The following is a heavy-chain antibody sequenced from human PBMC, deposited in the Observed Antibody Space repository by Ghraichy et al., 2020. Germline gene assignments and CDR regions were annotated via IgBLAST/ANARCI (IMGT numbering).Heavy chain of an antibody. V-gene: IGHV3-30-3*01. CDR2: ISYDGSNK. Sequence: GESLNISCAASGFTFSSYAMHWVRQAPGKGLEWVAVISYDGSNKYYADSVKGRFTISRDNSKNTLYLQMNSLRAEDTAVYYCAREQRPYCSGGSCYGFDYWGQGTLVTVSS. CDR3: AREQRPYCSGGSCYGFDY. CDR1: GFTFSSYA. D-gene: IGHD2-15*01. J-gene: IGHJ4*02.